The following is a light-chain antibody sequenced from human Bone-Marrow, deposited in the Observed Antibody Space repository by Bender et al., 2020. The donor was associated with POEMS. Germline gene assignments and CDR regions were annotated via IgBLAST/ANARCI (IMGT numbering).Light chain of an antibody. CDR2: SSH. J-gene: IGLJ3*02. Sequence: QSVLTQPPSASGTPGQRVTISCSGGSSNIGAHAVNWYQHLPGTAPKLLIYSSHRRPSEVPDRFSGPRTGTSASLANSGVQSGNEGGYYCAVWDDRLSGWVFGGGAKLTVL. CDR1: SSNIGAHA. V-gene: IGLV1-44*01. CDR3: AVWDDRLSGWV.